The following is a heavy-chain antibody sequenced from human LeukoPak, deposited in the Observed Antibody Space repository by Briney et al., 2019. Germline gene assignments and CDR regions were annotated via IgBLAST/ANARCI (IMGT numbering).Heavy chain of an antibody. D-gene: IGHD3-10*01. CDR2: ISSSGSTI. V-gene: IGHV3-48*04. CDR1: GFTFSSYA. Sequence: GGSLRLSCAASGFTFSSYAMSWVRQAPGKGLEWVSYISSSGSTIYYADSVKGRFTISRDNAKNSLYLQMNSLRAEDTAVYYCARDLATMVRGVIEPWGQGTLVTVSS. J-gene: IGHJ4*02. CDR3: ARDLATMVRGVIEP.